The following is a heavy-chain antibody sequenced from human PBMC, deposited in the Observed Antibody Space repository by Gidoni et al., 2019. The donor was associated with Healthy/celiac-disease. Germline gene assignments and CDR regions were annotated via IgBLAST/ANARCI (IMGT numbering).Heavy chain of an antibody. V-gene: IGHV3-30-3*01. D-gene: IGHD4-17*01. CDR2: ISYDGSNK. Sequence: QVQLVESGGGVVQPGRSLRLSCAASGFTFRSYAMHWVRQAPGKGLEWVAVISYDGSNKYYADSVKGRFTISRDNSKNTLYLQMNSLRAEDTAVYYCARDLLMTTVTPGVGSFYYYGMDVWGQGTTVTVSS. J-gene: IGHJ6*02. CDR1: GFTFRSYA. CDR3: ARDLLMTTVTPGVGSFYYYGMDV.